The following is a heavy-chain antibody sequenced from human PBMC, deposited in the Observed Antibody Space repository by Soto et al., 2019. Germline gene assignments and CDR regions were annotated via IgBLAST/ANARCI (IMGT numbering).Heavy chain of an antibody. CDR2: IRSSDGTI. V-gene: IGHV3-48*01. D-gene: IGHD4-17*01. J-gene: IGHJ4*02. CDR1: GFTFSTYS. CDR3: ARDYIYAFDN. Sequence: GGSLRLSCVASGFTFSTYSMNWVRQAPGKGLEWISYIRSSDGTISYANSVRGRFTVSRDDANDSLYLQMTSLRAEDTALYFCARDYIYAFDNWGQGTLVTVSS.